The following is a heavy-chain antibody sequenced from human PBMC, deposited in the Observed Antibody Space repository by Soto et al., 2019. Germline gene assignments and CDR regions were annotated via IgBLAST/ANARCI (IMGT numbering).Heavy chain of an antibody. CDR2: IGAYNGNT. V-gene: IGHV1-18*04. D-gene: IGHD4-17*01. Sequence: QVQLVQSGPEVKKPGTSVRVSCKTAGYTFTNYGITWVRQAPGQGLEWMGWIGAYNGNTNYAQRFQGRLTMTTDTSTDTGYMELRSLNSDDTAVYYCARGYGDYIRALDVWGQGTTVTVSS. CDR1: GYTFTNYG. CDR3: ARGYGDYIRALDV. J-gene: IGHJ6*02.